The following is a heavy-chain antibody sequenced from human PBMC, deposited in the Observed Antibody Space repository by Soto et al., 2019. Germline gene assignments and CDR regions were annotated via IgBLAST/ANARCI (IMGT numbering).Heavy chain of an antibody. Sequence: PGGSLRLSCTASGFTFGDYAMSWFRQGPGKGLEWVGFIRSKAYGGTTEYAASVKGRFTISRDDSKSIAYLQMNSLKTEDTAVYYCTREISGSYAYYYYGMDVWGQGTTVTVSS. CDR3: TREISGSYAYYYYGMDV. CDR2: IRSKAYGGTT. CDR1: GFTFGDYA. V-gene: IGHV3-49*03. J-gene: IGHJ6*02. D-gene: IGHD1-26*01.